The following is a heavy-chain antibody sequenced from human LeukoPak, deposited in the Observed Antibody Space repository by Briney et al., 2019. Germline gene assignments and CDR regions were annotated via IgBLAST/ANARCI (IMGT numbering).Heavy chain of an antibody. J-gene: IGHJ4*02. D-gene: IGHD3-22*01. V-gene: IGHV3-7*01. Sequence: GGSLRLSCAASGFTFNRDWTAWVRQAPGKGLEWVANIKEDGSEKNYVDSVKGRFTISRDNSKNTLYLQMNSLRAEDTAVYYCARITYYYDNSGYYSWGQGTLVTVSS. CDR3: ARITYYYDNSGYYS. CDR1: GFTFNRDW. CDR2: IKEDGSEK.